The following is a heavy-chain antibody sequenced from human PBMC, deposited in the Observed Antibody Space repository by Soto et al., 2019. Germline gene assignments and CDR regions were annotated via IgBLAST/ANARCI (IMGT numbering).Heavy chain of an antibody. V-gene: IGHV3-48*03. D-gene: IGHD3-10*01. CDR3: TRGAGFFYGVDV. CDR1: GFSFGSYS. J-gene: IGHJ6*02. Sequence: VGSLRLSCEGSGFSFGSYSMNWVRQAPGKGLEWIAHISFSGSTIYYADSVKGRFSISRDNSKNFLYLQMSGLRADDSAVYYCTRGAGFFYGVDVWGLGTTVTVSS. CDR2: ISFSGSTI.